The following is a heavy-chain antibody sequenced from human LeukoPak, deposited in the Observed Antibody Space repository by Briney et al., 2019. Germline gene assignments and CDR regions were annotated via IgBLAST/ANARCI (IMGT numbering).Heavy chain of an antibody. J-gene: IGHJ4*02. CDR1: GGSLSSSGYY. Sequence: PSETLSLTCTVSGGSLSSSGYYWGWIRQPPGKGLEWNGSIYFSGSTYFNPSLKSRVTIFVDTSKNQFSLKLSSVTAADTAVYYCASLGRAPIAARRDFDYWGQGTLVTVSS. CDR3: ASLGRAPIAARRDFDY. D-gene: IGHD6-6*01. V-gene: IGHV4-39*01. CDR2: IYFSGST.